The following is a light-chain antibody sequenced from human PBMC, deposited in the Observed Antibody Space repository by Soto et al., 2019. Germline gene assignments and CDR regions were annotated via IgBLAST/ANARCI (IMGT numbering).Light chain of an antibody. CDR2: QNN. CDR3: QVWDSSTVV. V-gene: IGLV3-1*01. CDR1: KLGEKY. J-gene: IGLJ2*01. Sequence: SYELTQPPSVSVSPGQTASITCFGDKLGEKYACWYQQRPGQSPVLVIYQNNKRPSGIPERFSGSNSGNTATLTISGTQALDEADYYCQVWDSSTVVFGGGTKLTVL.